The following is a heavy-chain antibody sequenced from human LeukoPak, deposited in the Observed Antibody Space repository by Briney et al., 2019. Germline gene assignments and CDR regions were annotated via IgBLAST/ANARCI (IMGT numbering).Heavy chain of an antibody. V-gene: IGHV4-4*07. J-gene: IGHJ4*02. CDR2: IYTSGSA. CDR3: ARGPAQDESGVYYPYLHY. D-gene: IGHD3-22*01. CDR1: GGSINNYY. Sequence: SETLSLTCSVSGGSINNYYWTWIRQPAGQGLEWLGRIYTSGSASYNPSLKSRVTMSVDTSKKQMSLKLTSVTAADTAVYFCARGPAQDESGVYYPYLHYWGQGILVTVSS.